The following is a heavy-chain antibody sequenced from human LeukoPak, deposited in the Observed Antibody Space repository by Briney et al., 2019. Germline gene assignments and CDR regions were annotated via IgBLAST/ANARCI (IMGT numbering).Heavy chain of an antibody. Sequence: SETLSLTCTVSGGSISSGSYYWSWIWQPAGKGLEWIGRIYTSGSTNYNPSLKSRVTISVDTSKNQFSLKLSSVTAADTAVYYCARDFYGGKGYYGMDVWGQGTTVTVSS. CDR1: GGSISSGSYY. CDR3: ARDFYGGKGYYGMDV. CDR2: IYTSGST. D-gene: IGHD4-23*01. J-gene: IGHJ6*02. V-gene: IGHV4-61*02.